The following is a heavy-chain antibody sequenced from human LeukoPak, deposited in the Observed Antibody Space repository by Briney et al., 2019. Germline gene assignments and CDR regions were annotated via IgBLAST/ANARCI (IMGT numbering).Heavy chain of an antibody. D-gene: IGHD2-15*01. V-gene: IGHV1-69*13. CDR2: IIPIFGTA. J-gene: IGHJ3*02. CDR1: GGTFSSYA. Sequence: SVKVSCKASGGTFSSYAISWVGQAPGQGLEWMGGIIPIFGTANYAQKFQGRVTITADESTSTAYMELSSLRSEDTAVYYCARDVYCSGGSCYWSYGAFDIWGQGTMVTVSS. CDR3: ARDVYCSGGSCYWSYGAFDI.